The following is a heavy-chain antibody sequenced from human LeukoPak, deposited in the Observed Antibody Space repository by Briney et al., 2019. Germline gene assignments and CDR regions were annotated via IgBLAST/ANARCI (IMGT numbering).Heavy chain of an antibody. CDR1: GFRFADYG. J-gene: IGHJ4*02. D-gene: IGHD1-26*01. CDR3: AKELIVGATTPFDY. Sequence: PGGSLRLSCAASGFRFADYGVDWVRQTPGKGLEWVSAISGSGGSTYYVDSVKGRFTISRDNSKNTLYLQVNSLRAEDTAVYYCAKELIVGATTPFDYWGQGTLVTVSS. CDR2: ISGSGGST. V-gene: IGHV3-23*01.